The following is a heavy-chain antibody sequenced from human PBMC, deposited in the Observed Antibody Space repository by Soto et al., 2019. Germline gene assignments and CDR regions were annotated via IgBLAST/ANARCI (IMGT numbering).Heavy chain of an antibody. J-gene: IGHJ4*02. Sequence: EVQLLESGGGLVQPGGSLRLSCAASGFTFSSYPMSWVRQAPGKGLEYVSGIRGVSDTNYAEYLMSRGTISRDNSNNILYLQMNSHRAADTAVYFCAKDRLTPGQFVSWGQGSLVPVSS. CDR2: IRGVSDT. D-gene: IGHD2-21*01. CDR1: GFTFSSYP. V-gene: IGHV3-23*01. CDR3: AKDRLTPGQFVS.